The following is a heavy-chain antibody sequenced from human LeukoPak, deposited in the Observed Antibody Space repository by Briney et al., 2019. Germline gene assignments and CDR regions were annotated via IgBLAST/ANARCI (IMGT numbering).Heavy chain of an antibody. CDR3: ARDHQGIAAAGHFDY. CDR1: GYTFTSYG. J-gene: IGHJ4*02. CDR2: ISAYNGNT. V-gene: IGHV1-18*01. D-gene: IGHD6-13*01. Sequence: ASVKVSCKASGYTFTSYGISWVRQAPGQGLEWMGWISAYNGNTNYAQKLQGRVTMTTDTSTSTAYMELRSLRSDDTAVYYCARDHQGIAAAGHFDYWGQGTLVTVSS.